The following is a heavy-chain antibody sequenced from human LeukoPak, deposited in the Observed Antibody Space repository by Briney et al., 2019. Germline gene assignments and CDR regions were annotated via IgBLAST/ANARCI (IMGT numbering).Heavy chain of an antibody. Sequence: LXXXXTIYXSGSTYYNASLRSRVTISVDTSRNQFSLQLSYVTAADTALYYCARLPPYCTGGTCYRSYFDYWGQGTLVTVSS. J-gene: IGHJ4*02. D-gene: IGHD2-15*01. CDR2: IYXSGST. CDR3: ARLPPYCTGGTCYRSYFDY. V-gene: IGHV4-39*01.